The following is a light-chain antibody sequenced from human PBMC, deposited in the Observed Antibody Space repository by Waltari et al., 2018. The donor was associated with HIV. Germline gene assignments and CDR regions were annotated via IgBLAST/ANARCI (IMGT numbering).Light chain of an antibody. J-gene: IGKJ2*01. CDR2: WAS. V-gene: IGKV4-1*01. Sequence: DIVMTQSPDSLAVSLGERANINCKSSQSVLYSSNNKNYLAWYQQKPGQPPKLLIYWASTRESGVPDRFSGSGSGTDFTLTISSLQAEDVAVYYCQQYYSTPDTFGQGTKLEI. CDR1: QSVLYSSNNKNY. CDR3: QQYYSTPDT.